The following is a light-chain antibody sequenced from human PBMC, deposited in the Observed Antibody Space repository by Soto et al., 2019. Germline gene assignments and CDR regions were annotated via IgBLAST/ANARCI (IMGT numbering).Light chain of an antibody. J-gene: IGKJ2*01. CDR1: QSVDSF. V-gene: IGKV3-11*01. Sequence: EIVLTQSPASLSLSPGERATLSCRASQSVDSFLAWYQQKPRRTPRLLIYDTSNRATGIPARFSGSGSGTDFTLTISRLEPEDFAVYYCQVRTDWPPFKYTFGQGTKLEVK. CDR2: DTS. CDR3: QVRTDWPPFKYT.